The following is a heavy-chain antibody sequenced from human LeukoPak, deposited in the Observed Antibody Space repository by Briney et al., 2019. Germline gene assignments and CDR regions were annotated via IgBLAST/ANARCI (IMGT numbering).Heavy chain of an antibody. CDR1: GFTFSNAW. J-gene: IGHJ4*02. Sequence: GGSLRLSCAASGFTFSNAWMSWVRQAPGKGLEWVGRIKSKTDGGTTDYAASVKGRFTTSRDDSKNTLYLQMNSLKTEDTAVYYCTTDTYEQWLVRFFNWGQGTLVTVSS. D-gene: IGHD6-19*01. CDR3: TTDTYEQWLVRFFN. CDR2: IKSKTDGGTT. V-gene: IGHV3-15*01.